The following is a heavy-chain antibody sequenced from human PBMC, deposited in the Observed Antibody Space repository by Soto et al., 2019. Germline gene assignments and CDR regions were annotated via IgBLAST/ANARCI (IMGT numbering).Heavy chain of an antibody. J-gene: IGHJ4*02. Sequence: QVQLVQSGPEVKKPGASVKVSCKVSGYRFPSYGINWVRQAPGQGLEWVGWVNPDNHNTNYAQNFQHRVSLTTDTSTNTAFLELRGLRSDDTAVYYWARVRFGDPFDYWGQGTLVTVSS. D-gene: IGHD3-16*01. V-gene: IGHV1-18*01. CDR3: ARVRFGDPFDY. CDR1: GYRFPSYG. CDR2: VNPDNHNT.